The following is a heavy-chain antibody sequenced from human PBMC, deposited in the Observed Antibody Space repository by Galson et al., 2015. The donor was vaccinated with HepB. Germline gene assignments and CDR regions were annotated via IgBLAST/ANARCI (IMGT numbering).Heavy chain of an antibody. V-gene: IGHV1-2*06. D-gene: IGHD4-17*01. Sequence: SVKVSCKASGYTFTGYYMHWVRQAPGQGLEWMGRINPNSGGTNYAQKFQGRVTITRDTSISTAYMELSRLRSDDTAVYYCAGGYGDYYYYGMDVWGQGTTVTVSS. J-gene: IGHJ6*02. CDR2: INPNSGGT. CDR3: AGGYGDYYYYGMDV. CDR1: GYTFTGYY.